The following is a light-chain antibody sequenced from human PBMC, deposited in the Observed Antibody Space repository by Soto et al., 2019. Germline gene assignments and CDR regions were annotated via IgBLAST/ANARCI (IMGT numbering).Light chain of an antibody. V-gene: IGKV3-20*01. Sequence: DIVLTQSPGTLSFSPGERATLSCTASQSVSSSYLAWYQQKPGQAPRILIYGASSRATGIPDRFSGSGSGTDFTLTISRLEPEDFAVYYCQQYGSSWTFGQGTKVDIK. J-gene: IGKJ1*01. CDR3: QQYGSSWT. CDR1: QSVSSSY. CDR2: GAS.